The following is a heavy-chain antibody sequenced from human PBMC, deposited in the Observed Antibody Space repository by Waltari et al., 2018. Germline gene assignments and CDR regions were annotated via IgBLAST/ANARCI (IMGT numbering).Heavy chain of an antibody. CDR1: GGSFSGYY. Sequence: QVQLQQWGAGLLKPSETLSLTCAVYGGSFSGYYWSWIRQPPGKGLEWIGEINHSGSTNYNPALKSRVTRAVDTSKNQFSLKLSSVTAADTAVYYCARGHITMVRGVITDFDYWGQGTLVTVSS. CDR2: INHSGST. J-gene: IGHJ4*02. V-gene: IGHV4-34*01. CDR3: ARGHITMVRGVITDFDY. D-gene: IGHD3-10*01.